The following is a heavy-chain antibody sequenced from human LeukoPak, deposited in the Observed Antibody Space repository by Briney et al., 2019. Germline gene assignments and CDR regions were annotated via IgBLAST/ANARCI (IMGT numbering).Heavy chain of an antibody. Sequence: ASVKVSCKVSGYTLTELSMHWVRQAPGKGLGWMGGFDPEDGETIYAQKFQGRVTMTEDISTDTAYMELSSLRSEDTAVYYCATGYYIGNSFDTWGQGTMVTVSS. CDR1: GYTLTELS. CDR2: FDPEDGET. CDR3: ATGYYIGNSFDT. D-gene: IGHD3-22*01. V-gene: IGHV1-24*01. J-gene: IGHJ3*02.